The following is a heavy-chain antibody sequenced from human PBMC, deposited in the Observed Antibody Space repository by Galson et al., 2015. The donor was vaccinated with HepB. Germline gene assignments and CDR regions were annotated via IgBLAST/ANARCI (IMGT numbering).Heavy chain of an antibody. J-gene: IGHJ4*02. CDR2: MYSGGTT. V-gene: IGHV3-53*01. Sequence: SLRLSCAVSGFRIIDNYMNWVRQAPGKGLEWLPVMYSGGTTDYADSLKGRFTMSRDSSKNTVFLHMNSLRVEDTAVYYCASSYCTSGSCFFDDWGQGTLLTVSS. D-gene: IGHD2-8*01. CDR3: ASSYCTSGSCFFDD. CDR1: GFRIIDNY.